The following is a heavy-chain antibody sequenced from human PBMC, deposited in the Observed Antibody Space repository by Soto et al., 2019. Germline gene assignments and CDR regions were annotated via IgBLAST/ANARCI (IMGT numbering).Heavy chain of an antibody. CDR3: ARGGEAYYYDSSGSKAAYDAFDI. CDR2: INPSGGST. V-gene: IGHV1-46*01. D-gene: IGHD3-22*01. Sequence: ASVNVSCKASGYTVTSYYMHCVLQDPGQGLEWMGIINPSGGSTSYAQKFQGRVTMTRDTSTSTVYMELSSLRSEDTAVYYCARGGEAYYYDSSGSKAAYDAFDIWG. J-gene: IGHJ3*02. CDR1: GYTVTSYY.